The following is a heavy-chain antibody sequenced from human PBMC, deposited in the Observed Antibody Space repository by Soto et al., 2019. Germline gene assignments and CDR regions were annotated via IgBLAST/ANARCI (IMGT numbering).Heavy chain of an antibody. CDR3: ARGAHTYGYVFDY. Sequence: SVKVSCKASGGAFSSYAISWVRQAPGQGLEWMGGIIPIFGTANYAQKFQGRVTITGDASASTAYMELNSLRSEDTAVYYCARGAHTYGYVFDYWGQGTLVTVSS. CDR1: GGAFSSYA. V-gene: IGHV1-69*13. D-gene: IGHD5-18*01. J-gene: IGHJ4*02. CDR2: IIPIFGTA.